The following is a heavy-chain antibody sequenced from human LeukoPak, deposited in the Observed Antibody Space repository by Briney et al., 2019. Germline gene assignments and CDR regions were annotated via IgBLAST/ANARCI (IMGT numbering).Heavy chain of an antibody. CDR2: IYYSGST. D-gene: IGHD3-10*01. Sequence: PSETLSLTCTVSGGSISSSSYYWGWIRQPPGKGLEWIGSIYYSGSTYYNPSLKSRVTRSVDTSKNQFSLKLSSVTAADTAVYYCASSPSAFSGMDVWGKGTTVTVSS. CDR3: ASSPSAFSGMDV. CDR1: GGSISSSSYY. V-gene: IGHV4-39*01. J-gene: IGHJ6*03.